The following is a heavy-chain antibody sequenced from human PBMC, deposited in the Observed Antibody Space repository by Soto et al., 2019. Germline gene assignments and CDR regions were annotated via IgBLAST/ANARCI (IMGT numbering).Heavy chain of an antibody. CDR1: GFTFSDYY. CDR3: ARDADILTGSDAFDI. Sequence: GGSLRLSWAASGFTFSDYYMSWIRQAPGKGLEWVSYISSSSSYTNYADSVKGRFTISRDNAKNSLYLQMNSLRAEDTAVYYCARDADILTGSDAFDIWGQGTMVTVSS. V-gene: IGHV3-11*05. J-gene: IGHJ3*02. D-gene: IGHD3-9*01. CDR2: ISSSSSYT.